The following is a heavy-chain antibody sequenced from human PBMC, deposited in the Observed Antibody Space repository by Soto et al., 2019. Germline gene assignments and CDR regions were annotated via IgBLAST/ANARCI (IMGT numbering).Heavy chain of an antibody. CDR2: IYHSGST. V-gene: IGHV4-4*02. CDR3: ARKPGWLRAGTYGMDV. Sequence: QVQLQESGPGLVKPSGTLSLTCAVSGGSISSSNWWSWVRQPPGKGLEWIGEIYHSGSTNYNPSLKSRVTISVDKSKNQFSLTLSAVTAADTAVYYCARKPGWLRAGTYGMDVWGQGTTVTVSS. J-gene: IGHJ6*02. D-gene: IGHD5-12*01. CDR1: GGSISSSNW.